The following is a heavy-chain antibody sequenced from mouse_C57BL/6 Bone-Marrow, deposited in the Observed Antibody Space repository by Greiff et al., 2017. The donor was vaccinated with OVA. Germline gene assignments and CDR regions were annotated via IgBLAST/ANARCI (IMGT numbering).Heavy chain of an antibody. J-gene: IGHJ2*01. V-gene: IGHV14-1*01. CDR1: GFNIKDYY. D-gene: IGHD2-4*01. CDR2: IDPEDGDT. CDR3: TCYYDKGY. Sequence: EVQGVESGAELVRPGASVKLSCTASGFNIKDYYMHWVKQRPEQGLEWIGRIDPEDGDTEYAPKFQGKATMTADKSSNTAYLQLSSLTSEDTAVYYCTCYYDKGYWGQGTTLTVSS.